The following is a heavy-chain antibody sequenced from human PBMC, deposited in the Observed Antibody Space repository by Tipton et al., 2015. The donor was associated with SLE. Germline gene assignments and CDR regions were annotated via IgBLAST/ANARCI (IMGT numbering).Heavy chain of an antibody. J-gene: IGHJ4*02. CDR3: ARDGGADYDFWSGIFDY. V-gene: IGHV3-30-3*01. Sequence: SLRLSCAASGFTFSSYAMHWVRQAPGKGLEWVAVISYDGSNKYYADSVKGRFTISRDNSKNTLYLQMNSLRAEDTAVYYCARDGGADYDFWSGIFDYWGQGTLVTVSS. CDR2: ISYDGSNK. CDR1: GFTFSSYA. D-gene: IGHD3-3*01.